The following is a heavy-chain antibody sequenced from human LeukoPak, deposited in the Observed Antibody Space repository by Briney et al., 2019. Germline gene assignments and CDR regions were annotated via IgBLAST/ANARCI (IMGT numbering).Heavy chain of an antibody. D-gene: IGHD6-19*01. CDR3: ATLGDSSGPANYYYMDV. Sequence: ASVKVSCKVSGYTLTELSMHWVRQAPGKGLEWMGGFDPEDGETIYAQKFQGRVTMTEDTSTDTAYMELSSLRSEDTAVYYCATLGDSSGPANYYYMDVWGKGTTVTVSS. V-gene: IGHV1-24*01. CDR2: FDPEDGET. CDR1: GYTLTELS. J-gene: IGHJ6*03.